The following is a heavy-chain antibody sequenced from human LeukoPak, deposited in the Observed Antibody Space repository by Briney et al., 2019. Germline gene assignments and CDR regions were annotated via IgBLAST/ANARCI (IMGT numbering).Heavy chain of an antibody. J-gene: IGHJ4*02. V-gene: IGHV4-30-2*01. D-gene: IGHD2-21*02. CDR2: IYHSGST. CDR3: ARDFCGAVGDCYEFDY. Sequence: SQTLSLTCTVSGGSISSGGYYWSWIRQPPGKGLEWIGYIYHSGSTYYNPSLKSRVTISVDTSKNQFSLKLSSVTAADTAVYYCARDFCGAVGDCYEFDYWGQGTLVTVSS. CDR1: GGSISSGGYY.